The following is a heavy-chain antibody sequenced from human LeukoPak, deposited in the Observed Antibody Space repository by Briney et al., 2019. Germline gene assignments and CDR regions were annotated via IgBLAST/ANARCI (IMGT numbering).Heavy chain of an antibody. CDR3: ARDLAFYGDYYFDY. CDR2: FYYSGST. CDR1: GGSISSYY. V-gene: IGHV4-59*01. Sequence: PSETLSLTCTVSGGSISSYYWSWIRQPPGKGLEWIGHFYYSGSTNYNPSLKSRVTISVDPSKNQFSLKLRSVTAADTAVYCCARDLAFYGDYYFDYWGQGTLVTVSS. D-gene: IGHD4-17*01. J-gene: IGHJ4*02.